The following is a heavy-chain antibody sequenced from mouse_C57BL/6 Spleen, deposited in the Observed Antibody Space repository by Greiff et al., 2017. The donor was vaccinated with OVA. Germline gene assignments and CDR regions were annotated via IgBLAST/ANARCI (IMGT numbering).Heavy chain of an antibody. CDR3: SSAMIYDGNYDPTPMGY. CDR2: IDPSDSET. Sequence: VQLQQPGAELVRPGSSVKLSCKASGYTFTSYWMHWVKQRPIQGLEWIGNIDPSDSETHYNQKFKDKATLTVDKSSGTAYMQLSSLTSEDSAVYYYSSAMIYDGNYDPTPMGYRGQGTSVTVSS. V-gene: IGHV1-52*01. D-gene: IGHD2-1*01. CDR1: GYTFTSYW. J-gene: IGHJ4*01.